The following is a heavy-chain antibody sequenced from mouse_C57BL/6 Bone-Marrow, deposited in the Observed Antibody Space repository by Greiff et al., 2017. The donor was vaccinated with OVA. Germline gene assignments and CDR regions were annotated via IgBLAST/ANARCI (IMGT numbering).Heavy chain of an antibody. J-gene: IGHJ2*01. CDR2: ISSGGSYT. CDR1: GFTFSSYG. CDR3: ARQGEYDTRDY. D-gene: IGHD2-10*02. V-gene: IGHV5-6*01. Sequence: EVQRVESGGDLVKPGGSLKLSCAASGFTFSSYGMSWVRQTPDKRLEWVATISSGGSYTYYPDSVKGRFTISRDNAKNTLYLQMSSRKSEDTAMYCCARQGEYDTRDYWGQGTTLTVSS.